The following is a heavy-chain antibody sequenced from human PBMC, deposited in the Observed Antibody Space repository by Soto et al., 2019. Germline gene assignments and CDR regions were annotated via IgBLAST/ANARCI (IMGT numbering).Heavy chain of an antibody. J-gene: IGHJ6*02. D-gene: IGHD6-19*01. V-gene: IGHV3-21*01. CDR1: GFTFSSYS. CDR3: AREGAVAGTGYYYYYYGMDV. Sequence: PGGSLRLSCAASGFTFSSYSMNWVRQAPGKGLEWVSSISSSSSYIYYADSVKGRFTISRDNAKNSLYLQMNSLRAEDTAVYYCAREGAVAGTGYYYYYYGMDVWGQGTTVTVYS. CDR2: ISSSSSYI.